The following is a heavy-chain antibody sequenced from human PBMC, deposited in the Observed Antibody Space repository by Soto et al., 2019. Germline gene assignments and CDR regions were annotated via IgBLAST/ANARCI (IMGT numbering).Heavy chain of an antibody. CDR1: GFTFSSYA. J-gene: IGHJ4*02. Sequence: GGSLRLSCAASGFTFSSYAMSWVRQAPGKGLEWVSAISVSGGSTYYADSVKGRFTISRDNSNNTLYLQMNSLRAEDTAVYYCARSYYYDSSGHYSGPGYYFDYWGQGTLVTVSS. CDR3: ARSYYYDSSGHYSGPGYYFDY. CDR2: ISVSGGST. V-gene: IGHV3-23*01. D-gene: IGHD3-22*01.